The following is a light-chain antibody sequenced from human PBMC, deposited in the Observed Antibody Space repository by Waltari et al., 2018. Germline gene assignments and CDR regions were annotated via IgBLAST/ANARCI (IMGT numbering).Light chain of an antibody. J-gene: IGLJ3*02. CDR3: AAWDDSLNGRV. Sequence: QSVLTQPPSASGTPGQRVTIPCPGSSSHIGSNTVNWYQQLPGTAPKLLISSNNQRPSGVPDRFSGSKSGTSASLAIIGLQAEDEADYYCAAWDDSLNGRVFGGGTKLTVL. CDR2: SNN. CDR1: SSHIGSNT. V-gene: IGLV1-44*01.